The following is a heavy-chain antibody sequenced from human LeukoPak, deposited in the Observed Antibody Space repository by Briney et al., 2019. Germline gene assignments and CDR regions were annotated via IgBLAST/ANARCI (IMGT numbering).Heavy chain of an antibody. V-gene: IGHV3-30*04. J-gene: IGHJ6*03. CDR1: GFTFSSYA. D-gene: IGHD1-14*01. CDR2: ISYDGSNK. CDR3: ARGRRGWHYYYYYYMDV. Sequence: PGGSLRLSCAASGFTFSSYAMHWVRQAPGKGLEWVAVISYDGSNKYYADSVKGRFTISRDNSKNTLYLQMNSLRSEDTAVYYCARGRRGWHYYYYYYMDVWGKGTTVTISS.